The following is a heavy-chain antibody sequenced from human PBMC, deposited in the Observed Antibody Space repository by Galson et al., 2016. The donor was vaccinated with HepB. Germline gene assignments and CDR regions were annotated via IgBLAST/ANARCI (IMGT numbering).Heavy chain of an antibody. J-gene: IGHJ5*02. V-gene: IGHV3-23*01. CDR3: SKDLFGGSLHWFDP. CDR2: VGVGGDST. CDR1: GFGFSNYA. Sequence: SLRLSCAASGFGFSNYAMNWVRQAPGKGLQWVSSVGVGGDSTYYADSVKGRFTISRDNSKNTLYLQMNSLRAEDTAVYYCSKDLFGGSLHWFDPWGQGTLVTVSS. D-gene: IGHD2-15*01.